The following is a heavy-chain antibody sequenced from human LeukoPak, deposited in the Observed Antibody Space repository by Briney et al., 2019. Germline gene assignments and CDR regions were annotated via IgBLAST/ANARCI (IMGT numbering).Heavy chain of an antibody. CDR2: IRYDGSNK. CDR1: GFIFSTYG. J-gene: IGHJ4*02. D-gene: IGHD1-26*01. CDR3: AKDGSRGGGGGNYFDY. Sequence: PGGSLRLSCAASGFIFSTYGMHWVRQAPGKGLEWVAFIRYDGSNKYYADSVKGRFTISRDNSKNTLYLQMNSLRAEDTAVYYCAKDGSRGGGGGNYFDYWGQGTLVTVSS. V-gene: IGHV3-30*02.